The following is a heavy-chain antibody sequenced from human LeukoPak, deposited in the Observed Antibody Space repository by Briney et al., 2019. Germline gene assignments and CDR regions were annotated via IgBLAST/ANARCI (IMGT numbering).Heavy chain of an antibody. J-gene: IGHJ5*02. V-gene: IGHV4-31*03. Sequence: SETLSLTCTVSGGSISSGGYYWSWIRQHPGKGLEWIGYIYYTGSTYYNPSLKSRVTISLDTSKNQFSLNLSPVTAADTAVYYCARRIAAAATGWFDPWGQGTLVTVSS. CDR3: ARRIAAAATGWFDP. CDR2: IYYTGST. D-gene: IGHD6-13*01. CDR1: GGSISSGGYY.